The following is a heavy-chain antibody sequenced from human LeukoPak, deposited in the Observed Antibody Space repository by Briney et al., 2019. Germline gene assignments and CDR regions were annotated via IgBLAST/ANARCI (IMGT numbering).Heavy chain of an antibody. CDR3: ARDFGYDILTGYSYYGMDV. D-gene: IGHD3-9*01. CDR1: GGSISSYY. V-gene: IGHV4-4*07. CDR2: IYTSGST. Sequence: ETLSLTCTVSGGSISSYYWSWIRQPAGKGLEWIGRIYTSGSTNYNPSLKSRVTMSVDTSKNQFSLKLSSVTAADTAVYYCARDFGYDILTGYSYYGMDVWGQGTTVTVSS. J-gene: IGHJ6*02.